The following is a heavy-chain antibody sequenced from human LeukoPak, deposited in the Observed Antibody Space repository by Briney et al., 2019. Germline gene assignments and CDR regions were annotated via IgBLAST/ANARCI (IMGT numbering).Heavy chain of an antibody. D-gene: IGHD6-19*01. V-gene: IGHV3-48*03. CDR1: GFTFSISE. CDR2: ISSSSATM. J-gene: IGHJ4*02. Sequence: GGSLRLSCAASGFTFSISEMNWVRQAPGKGPEWVSYISSSSATMYYADSVKGRFTISRDNAKNSLYLQMNSLRAEDTAVYYCARDSAEAGTDFDYWGQGTLVTVSS. CDR3: ARDSAEAGTDFDY.